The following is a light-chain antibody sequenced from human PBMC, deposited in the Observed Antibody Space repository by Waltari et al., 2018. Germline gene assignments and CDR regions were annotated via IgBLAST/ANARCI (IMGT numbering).Light chain of an antibody. J-gene: IGKJ2*01. CDR2: GAS. V-gene: IGKV3-15*01. Sequence: EIVMTQSPVTLSVSPGARATLSCRASKNIGNNFARYQQKFGQAPRLLIYGASTRAHAIPARFSGSGSGTEFTLTISSLQSEDFAVYYCQQYNVWPYTFGQGTKLEIK. CDR1: KNIGNN. CDR3: QQYNVWPYT.